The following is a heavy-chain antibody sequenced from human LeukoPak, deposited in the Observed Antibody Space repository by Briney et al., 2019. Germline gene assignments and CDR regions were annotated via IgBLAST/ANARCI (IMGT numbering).Heavy chain of an antibody. V-gene: IGHV1-69*13. Sequence: SVKVSCKASGGTFSSYAISWVRQAPGQGLEWMGGIIPIFGTANYAQKFQGRVTITADESTSTAYMELSSLRSEDTAVYYCASICRSGGGSCYNSPSDYWGQGTLVTVSS. D-gene: IGHD2-15*01. CDR2: IIPIFGTA. J-gene: IGHJ4*02. CDR1: GGTFSSYA. CDR3: ASICRSGGGSCYNSPSDY.